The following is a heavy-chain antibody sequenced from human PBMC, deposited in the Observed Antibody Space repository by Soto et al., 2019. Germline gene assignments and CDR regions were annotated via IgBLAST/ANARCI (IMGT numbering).Heavy chain of an antibody. D-gene: IGHD6-13*01. V-gene: IGHV3-23*01. CDR2: ISGSGGGT. CDR1: GFIFSRFA. J-gene: IGHJ4*02. Sequence: EGQLLESGGGLGQPGGSLRLSCAASGFIFSRFAMSWVRQPPGKGLEWVSSISGSGGGTYYADSVKGRFTISRDNSKNTLYLQMTSRRADDTAVYWCASSGIEGIPAGGPGGYWGQGTLVSVSS. CDR3: ASSGIEGIPAGGPGGY.